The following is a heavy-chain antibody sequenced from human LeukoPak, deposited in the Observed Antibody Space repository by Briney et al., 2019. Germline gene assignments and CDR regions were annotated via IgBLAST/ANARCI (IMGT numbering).Heavy chain of an antibody. D-gene: IGHD3-10*01. CDR3: AKDLVTGSLDY. V-gene: IGHV3-23*01. CDR1: GFTFSSYA. CDR2: ISSSGGST. Sequence: GGSLRLSCAASGFTFSSYAMTWVRQAPGKGLEWVSSISSSGGSTYYADSVRGRFTISRDNSKNTLYLQMNSLRAEDTAIYYCAKDLVTGSLDYWGQGTLVAVSS. J-gene: IGHJ4*02.